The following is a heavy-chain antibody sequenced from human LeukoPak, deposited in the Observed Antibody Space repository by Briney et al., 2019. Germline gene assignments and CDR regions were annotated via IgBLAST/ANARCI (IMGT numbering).Heavy chain of an antibody. V-gene: IGHV4-39*01. CDR2: IYYSGST. D-gene: IGHD3-22*01. J-gene: IGHJ4*02. CDR1: GGSISSSSYY. CDR3: ARLSYYYDSSGYYFGKSFDY. Sequence: SETLSLTCTVSGGSISSSSYYWGWIRQPPGKGLEWIGSIYYSGSTYYNPSLKSRVTISVDTSKNQFSLKLSSVTAADTAVYYYARLSYYYDSSGYYFGKSFDYWGQGTLVTVSS.